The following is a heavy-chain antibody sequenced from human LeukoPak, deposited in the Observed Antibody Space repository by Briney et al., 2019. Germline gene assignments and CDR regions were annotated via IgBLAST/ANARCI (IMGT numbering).Heavy chain of an antibody. CDR3: ARRSTHDAFDF. CDR1: GYNFPNYW. V-gene: IGHV5-51*01. Sequence: GGSLKISCKGSGYNFPNYWIGWVRQMPGKGLEWLGIIYPGDSTTSYSPSLQGQVTVSADKSINTAYLQWSSLKASDTAMYYCARRSTHDAFDFWGQGTMVTVSS. CDR2: IYPGDSTT. J-gene: IGHJ3*01.